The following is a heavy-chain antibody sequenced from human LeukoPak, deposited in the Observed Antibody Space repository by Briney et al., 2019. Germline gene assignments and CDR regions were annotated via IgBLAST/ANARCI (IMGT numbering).Heavy chain of an antibody. Sequence: ASVKVSCKASGYTFTSYYMHWVRQAPGQGLEWMGIINPSGGSTSYAQKFQGRVTMTRDTSTSTVYMELSSLRSEDTAVYHCARVSGSHWFDPWGQGTLVTVSS. CDR2: INPSGGST. CDR1: GYTFTSYY. V-gene: IGHV1-46*01. D-gene: IGHD3-22*01. CDR3: ARVSGSHWFDP. J-gene: IGHJ5*02.